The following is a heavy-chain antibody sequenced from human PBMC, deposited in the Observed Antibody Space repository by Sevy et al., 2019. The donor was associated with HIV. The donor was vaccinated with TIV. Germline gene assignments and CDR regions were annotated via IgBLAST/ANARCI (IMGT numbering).Heavy chain of an antibody. CDR3: ARDPPDTGPKYSYFMDV. Sequence: GGSLRLSCEASGFTLSSHEMNWVRQVPGKGLEWVSYISSGSSTKFYTDSVKGRFTISRDNAKNSLYLHMDSLRVEDTAVYYCARDPPDTGPKYSYFMDVWGKGTTVTVSS. CDR2: ISSGSSTK. J-gene: IGHJ6*03. D-gene: IGHD2-8*02. V-gene: IGHV3-48*03. CDR1: GFTLSSHE.